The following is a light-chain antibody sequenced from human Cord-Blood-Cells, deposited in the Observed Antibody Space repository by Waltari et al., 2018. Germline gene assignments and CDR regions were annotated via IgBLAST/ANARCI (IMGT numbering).Light chain of an antibody. CDR1: QSVSSN. CDR2: GAS. J-gene: IGKJ2*01. V-gene: IGKV3-15*01. CDR3: QQYNNWPYT. Sequence: EIVMTHSPATLSVSPGERATLSCRASQSVSSNVAWYQQKPGQAPRLLIYGASTRATGIPARFSGSGSGTEFTLTISSLQSEDFAVYYCQQYNNWPYTFGQGTKLEIK.